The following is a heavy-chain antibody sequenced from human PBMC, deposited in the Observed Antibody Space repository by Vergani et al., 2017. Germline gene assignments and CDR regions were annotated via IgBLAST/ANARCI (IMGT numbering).Heavy chain of an antibody. CDR3: ARGSRPMGGYYYYYYVDV. J-gene: IGHJ6*03. CDR1: GGSFSGYY. D-gene: IGHD1-26*01. Sequence: QVQLQQWGAGLLKPSETLSLTCAVYGGSFSGYYWSWIRQPPGKGLEWIGEINHSGSTNYNPSLKSRVTISVDTSKNQFSLKLSSVTAADTAVYYCARGSRPMGGYYYYYYVDVWGKGTTVTVSS. V-gene: IGHV4-34*01. CDR2: INHSGST.